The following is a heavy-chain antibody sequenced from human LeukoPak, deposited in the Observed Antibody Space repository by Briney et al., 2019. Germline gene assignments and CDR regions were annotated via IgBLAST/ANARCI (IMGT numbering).Heavy chain of an antibody. CDR1: GGSISSGGYY. Sequence: SETLSLTCTVSGGSISSGGYYWSWIRQHPGKGLEWIGYIYYSGSTNYNPSLKSRVTISVDTSKNQFSLKLSSVTAADTAVYYCARAHIYYDSSGYWGALDYWGQGTLVTVSS. D-gene: IGHD3-22*01. CDR2: IYYSGST. CDR3: ARAHIYYDSSGYWGALDY. J-gene: IGHJ4*02. V-gene: IGHV4-61*08.